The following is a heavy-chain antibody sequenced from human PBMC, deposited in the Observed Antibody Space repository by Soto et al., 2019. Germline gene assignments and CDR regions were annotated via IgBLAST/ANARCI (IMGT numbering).Heavy chain of an antibody. CDR1: GGSFSGYS. J-gene: IGHJ4*02. Sequence: QVQLQQWGAGLLKPSETLSLTCAVYGGSFSGYSWPWIRQPPGTGLEWIGEINHSGSTNYNPSLKSRVTISVDTSKNQFSLKLTSVTAADTAVYYCAREKITGLFDYWGQGTLVTVSS. V-gene: IGHV4-34*01. CDR3: AREKITGLFDY. CDR2: INHSGST. D-gene: IGHD2-8*02.